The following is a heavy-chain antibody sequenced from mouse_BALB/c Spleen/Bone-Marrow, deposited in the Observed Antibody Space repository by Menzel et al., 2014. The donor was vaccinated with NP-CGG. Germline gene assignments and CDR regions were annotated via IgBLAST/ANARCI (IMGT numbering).Heavy chain of an antibody. V-gene: IGHV1-67*01. CDR1: GYTFTDYA. CDR3: ARGRQLGLRSFAY. D-gene: IGHD3-2*01. Sequence: ESGPELVRPGVSVKISCKGSGYTFTDYAMQWVKQSHAKSLEWIGVIRTYSGNTNYNQKFKGKATMTVDKSSSTAYMELARLTSEYSAIYYGARGRQLGLRSFAYWGQGTLVTVSA. CDR2: IRTYSGNT. J-gene: IGHJ3*01.